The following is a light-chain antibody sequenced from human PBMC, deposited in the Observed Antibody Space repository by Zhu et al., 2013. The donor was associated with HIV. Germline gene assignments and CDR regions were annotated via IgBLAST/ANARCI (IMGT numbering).Light chain of an antibody. Sequence: DIQLTQSPSFLSASVGDRVTITCRASQYVSSYLAWYQQIPGKAPKLLIYAASTLQSGVPSRFSGSGSGTEFTLTISSLQPEDFAVYYCQQRSNWLEITFGQGTRLEIK. CDR2: AAS. V-gene: IGKV1-9*01. CDR1: QYVSSY. J-gene: IGKJ5*01. CDR3: QQRSNWLEIT.